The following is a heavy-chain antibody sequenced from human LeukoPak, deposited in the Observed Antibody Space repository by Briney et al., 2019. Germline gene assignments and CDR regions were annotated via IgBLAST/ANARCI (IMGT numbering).Heavy chain of an antibody. J-gene: IGHJ5*01. D-gene: IGHD4-23*01. CDR1: GYSFTSYW. Sequence: GESLKISCHDSGYSFTSYWIGWVRHMPGGGLEWMGIIYPGNSDTRYSPSFQGQVTISADKSISTAYLQWSSLKASDSAMYCCATYFGGLVDSWGHGTLVTVSS. V-gene: IGHV5-51*01. CDR2: IYPGNSDT. CDR3: ATYFGGLVDS.